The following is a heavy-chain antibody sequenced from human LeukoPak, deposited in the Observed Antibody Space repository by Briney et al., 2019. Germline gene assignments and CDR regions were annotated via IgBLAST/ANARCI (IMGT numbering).Heavy chain of an antibody. J-gene: IGHJ2*01. CDR1: GLTFSSYG. V-gene: IGHV3-30*18. Sequence: GGSLRLSCAASGLTFSSYGMHWVRQAPGKGLEWVAVISYDGNNKYYADSVKGRFTISRDNSKNTLCLQMNTLRAEDTAFYYCAKDREEMTTVWYFDLWGRGTLVTVSS. D-gene: IGHD4-11*01. CDR3: AKDREEMTTVWYFDL. CDR2: ISYDGNNK.